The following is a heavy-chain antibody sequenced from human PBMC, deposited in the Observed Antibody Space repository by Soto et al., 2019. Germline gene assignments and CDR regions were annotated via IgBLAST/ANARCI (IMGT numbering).Heavy chain of an antibody. J-gene: IGHJ4*02. CDR2: IYYSGST. CDR1: GGSISSYY. CDR3: ARHFWDYSNFDY. Sequence: ASETLSLTCTVSGGSISSYYWSWIRQPPGKGLEWIGYIYYSGSTNYNPSLKSRVTISVDTSKNQFSLKLSSVTAADTAVYYCARHFWDYSNFDYWGQGTLVTVSS. D-gene: IGHD4-4*01. V-gene: IGHV4-59*08.